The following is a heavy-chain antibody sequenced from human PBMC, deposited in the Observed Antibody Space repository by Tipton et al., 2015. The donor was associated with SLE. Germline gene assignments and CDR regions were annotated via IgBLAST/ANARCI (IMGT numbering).Heavy chain of an antibody. CDR2: IYYSGST. CDR1: GGSISSHY. J-gene: IGHJ6*02. V-gene: IGHV4-59*11. D-gene: IGHD3-16*01. Sequence: TLSLTCTVSGGSISSHYWSWIRQPPGKGLEWIGYIYYSGSTNYNPSLKSRVTISVDTSKNQFSLKLSSVTAADTAVYYCAREGGRAWGGMDVWGQGTTVTVSS. CDR3: AREGGRAWGGMDV.